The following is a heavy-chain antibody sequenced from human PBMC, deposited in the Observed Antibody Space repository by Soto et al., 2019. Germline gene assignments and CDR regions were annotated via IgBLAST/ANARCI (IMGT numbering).Heavy chain of an antibody. J-gene: IGHJ4*02. CDR1: GYTFTSYG. Sequence: GASVKVSCKASGYTFTSYGISWVRQATGQGLEWMGWMNPNSGNTGYAQKFQGRVTMSRNTSISTAYMELSSLRSEDTAVYYCAREGGYSYGFDYWGQGTLVTVSS. V-gene: IGHV1-8*02. CDR3: AREGGYSYGFDY. D-gene: IGHD5-18*01. CDR2: MNPNSGNT.